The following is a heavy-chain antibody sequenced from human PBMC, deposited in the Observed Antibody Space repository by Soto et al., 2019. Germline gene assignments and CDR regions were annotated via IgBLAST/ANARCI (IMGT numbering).Heavy chain of an antibody. CDR2: INPSGGST. CDR1: GCTFTNYH. J-gene: IGHJ4*02. V-gene: IGHV1-46*01. Sequence: GASVKVSCKASGCTFTNYHMHWVRQEPGQGFEWMGIINPSGGSTTYAQKFQGRVTMTSDTSTSTVYMELSSLRSDDTAVYYCARDSSIVVDGGSCQDYWGQGTQVTVS. D-gene: IGHD2-15*01. CDR3: ARDSSIVVDGGSCQDY.